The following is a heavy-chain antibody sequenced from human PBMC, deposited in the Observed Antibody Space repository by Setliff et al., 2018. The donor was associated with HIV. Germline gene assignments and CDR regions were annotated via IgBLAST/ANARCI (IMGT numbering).Heavy chain of an antibody. D-gene: IGHD4-17*01. Sequence: SETLSLTCGVSGYSVNSDYNWGWIRQPPGKGLESPGRGLEWIGHIYHSGSTYYNPSLRSRVTMSVDTSKNQFSLKLTSVTAADTAVYFCARQNRGGRTVMTRGAFDNWGQGTLVTVSS. CDR1: GYSVNSDYN. J-gene: IGHJ4*02. CDR3: ARQNRGGRTVMTRGAFDN. V-gene: IGHV4-38-2*01. CDR2: IYHSGST.